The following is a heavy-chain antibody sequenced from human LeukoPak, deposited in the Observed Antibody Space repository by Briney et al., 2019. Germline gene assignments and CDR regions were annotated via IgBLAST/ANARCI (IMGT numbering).Heavy chain of an antibody. Sequence: PGGSLRLSCSASGFTFSSYAMHWVRQAPGKGLEYISAISSNGGSTYYADSVKGRFTISRDNSKNTLYLQMSSLRAEDTAVYYCATDLRSDSSGYYRLTRDYWGQGTLVTVSS. CDR3: ATDLRSDSSGYYRLTRDY. CDR1: GFTFSSYA. V-gene: IGHV3-64D*06. CDR2: ISSNGGST. J-gene: IGHJ4*02. D-gene: IGHD3-22*01.